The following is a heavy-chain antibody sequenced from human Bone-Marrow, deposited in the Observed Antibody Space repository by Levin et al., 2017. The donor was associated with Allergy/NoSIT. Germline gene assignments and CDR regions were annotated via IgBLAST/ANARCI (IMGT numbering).Heavy chain of an antibody. V-gene: IGHV3-23*01. D-gene: IGHD1-26*01. CDR2: LRGACGFL. CDR1: GFSFRSES. Sequence: SLLLSCVASGFSFRSESMSWVRQAPGPFLSFFALLRGACGFLPYAESVKGRFTISRDNSKNTLFLQMDILRDGGTALYHCAKDMVGVAHPVWDYWGQGTRVTVSS. J-gene: IGHJ4*02. CDR3: AKDMVGVAHPVWDY.